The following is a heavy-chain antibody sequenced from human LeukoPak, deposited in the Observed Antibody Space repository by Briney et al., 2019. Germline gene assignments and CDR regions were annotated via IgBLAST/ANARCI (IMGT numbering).Heavy chain of an antibody. Sequence: PSETLSLTCTVSGRSISSGGYYWSWIRQHPGKGLEWIGYIYYSGSTNYNPSLKSRVTMSVDTSKNQFSLKLSSVTAADTAVYYCAREQTYYVFWSGYYIPGYFDWGQGTLVTVSS. CDR3: AREQTYYVFWSGYYIPGYFD. J-gene: IGHJ4*02. D-gene: IGHD3-3*01. CDR2: IYYSGST. CDR1: GRSISSGGYY. V-gene: IGHV4-61*08.